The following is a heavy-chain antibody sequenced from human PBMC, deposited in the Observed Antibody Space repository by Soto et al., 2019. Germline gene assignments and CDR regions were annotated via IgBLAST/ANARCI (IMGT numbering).Heavy chain of an antibody. CDR3: ARDKTGTTSYYYYGMDV. Sequence: ASVKVSFKASGYTFTSYGISWVRQAPGQGLEWMGWISAYNGNTNYAQKLQGRVTMTTDTSTSTAYMELRSLRSDDTAVYYCARDKTGTTSYYYYGMDVWGQGATVTVSS. CDR2: ISAYNGNT. J-gene: IGHJ6*02. D-gene: IGHD1-7*01. V-gene: IGHV1-18*01. CDR1: GYTFTSYG.